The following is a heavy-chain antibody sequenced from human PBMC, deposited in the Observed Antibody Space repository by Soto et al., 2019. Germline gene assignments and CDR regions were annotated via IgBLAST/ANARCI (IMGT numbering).Heavy chain of an antibody. Sequence: QAQLVQSGAEVKKPGASVKVSCRASGYTFSSYGYACVRQVPGQGLEWMGWISAYNGDTNYAQKFQDRVTLTTDTSTTTAYMELRNLGSDDTAVYYCARSGAYCTSITCLFDSFWGLGTLVTVSS. J-gene: IGHJ4*02. D-gene: IGHD2-8*01. V-gene: IGHV1-18*01. CDR2: ISAYNGDT. CDR3: ARSGAYCTSITCLFDSF. CDR1: GYTFSSYG.